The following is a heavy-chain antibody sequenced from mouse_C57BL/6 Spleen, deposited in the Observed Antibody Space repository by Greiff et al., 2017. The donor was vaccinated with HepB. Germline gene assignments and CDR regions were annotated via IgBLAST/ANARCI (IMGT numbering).Heavy chain of an antibody. CDR3: AREDYGSSWYVDV. CDR2: ISDGGSYT. Sequence: EVQLVESGGGLVKPGGSLKLSCAASGFTFSSYAMSWVRQTPEKRLEWVATISDGGSYTYYPDNVKGRFTISRDNAKNNLYLQMSHLKYEDTAMYYCAREDYGSSWYVDVWGTGTTVTVSS. D-gene: IGHD1-1*01. CDR1: GFTFSSYA. J-gene: IGHJ1*03. V-gene: IGHV5-4*01.